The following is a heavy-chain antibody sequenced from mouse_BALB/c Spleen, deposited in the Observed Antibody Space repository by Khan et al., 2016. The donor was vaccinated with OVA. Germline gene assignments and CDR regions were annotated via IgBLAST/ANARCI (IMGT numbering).Heavy chain of an antibody. CDR3: AREEAAFYRNDGGAMDY. D-gene: IGHD2-14*01. J-gene: IGHJ4*01. Sequence: QIQLVQSGPELKKPGETVRISCKASGYTFTTAGMQWVQKMPGKGLKWIGWINTHSGVPKYAEDFKGRFAFSLETSASTVYLQITNLKNEDTATYFCAREEAAFYRNDGGAMDYWGQGTSVTVSS. V-gene: IGHV9-4*02. CDR1: GYTFTTAG. CDR2: INTHSGVP.